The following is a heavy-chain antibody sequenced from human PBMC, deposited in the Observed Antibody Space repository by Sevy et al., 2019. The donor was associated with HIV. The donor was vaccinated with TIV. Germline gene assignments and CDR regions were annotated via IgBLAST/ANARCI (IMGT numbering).Heavy chain of an antibody. CDR3: VSLFLSYRSGWSYFDY. CDR2: IFSSGST. CDR1: GFTVNDKY. J-gene: IGHJ4*02. Sequence: GGSPRLSCAISGFTVNDKYIIWVRQAPGKGLEWVSVIFSSGSTYYADSAKGRFTISRDNSKNTVYLQVNSVRAEDTAVYYCVSLFLSYRSGWSYFDYWGQGTLVTVSS. V-gene: IGHV3-66*02. D-gene: IGHD6-19*01.